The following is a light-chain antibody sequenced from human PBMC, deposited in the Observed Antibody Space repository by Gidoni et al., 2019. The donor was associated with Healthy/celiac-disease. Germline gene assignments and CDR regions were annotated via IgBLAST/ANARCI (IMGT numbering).Light chain of an antibody. J-gene: IGLJ1*01. CDR1: SFNIGAGYD. V-gene: IGLV1-40*01. Sequence: QSALTPPPSVSGPPAQRVTISCTGSSFNIGAGYDVHWYQQLPGTAPNLLIYGNSNRPSGVPDRFSGSKSCTSASLAITGLQAEDEADYYCQSYDSSLSGYVFGTGTKVTVL. CDR3: QSYDSSLSGYV. CDR2: GNS.